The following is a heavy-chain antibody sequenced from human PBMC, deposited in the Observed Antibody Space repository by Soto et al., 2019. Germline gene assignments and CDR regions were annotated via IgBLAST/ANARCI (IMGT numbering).Heavy chain of an antibody. CDR1: GFSLSTSGVG. V-gene: IGHV2-5*02. CDR3: AHRAATTDSYYFDH. J-gene: IGHJ4*02. Sequence: QITLKESGPTLVRPSQTLTLTCTFSGFSLSTSGVGVGWIRQPPGKALEWLALIYWDDDKRYRPSLKRRLTITKDTSKNQVVLKLTNVDPVDTATYYCAHRAATTDSYYFDHWGQGTLITVSS. CDR2: IYWDDDK. D-gene: IGHD1-1*01.